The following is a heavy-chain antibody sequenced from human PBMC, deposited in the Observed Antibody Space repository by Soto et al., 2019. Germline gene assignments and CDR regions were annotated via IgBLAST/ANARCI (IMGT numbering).Heavy chain of an antibody. D-gene: IGHD3-22*01. CDR3: ARLNYYDSSGYWDFDY. CDR1: GYSFTSYW. CDR2: IYPGDSDT. V-gene: IGHV5-51*01. Sequence: GESLKISCKGSGYSFTSYWIGWVRQMPGKGLEWMGIIYPGDSDTRYSPSFQGQVTISADKSISTAYLQWSSLKASDTAMYYCARLNYYDSSGYWDFDYWGQGTLVTVSS. J-gene: IGHJ4*02.